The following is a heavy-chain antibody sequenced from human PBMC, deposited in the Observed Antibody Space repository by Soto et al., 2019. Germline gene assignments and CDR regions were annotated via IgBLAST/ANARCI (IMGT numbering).Heavy chain of an antibody. J-gene: IGHJ3*02. D-gene: IGHD3-22*01. Sequence: SETLSLTCTVSGGSVSSGSYFWSWIRQPPGKGLEWIGYIYNSGITNYNPSLKSRVTISVDTSKNQFSLKLISLTAADTAVFYCAGGGYYDSSGYPKKPFDIWGQGTMVTVSS. V-gene: IGHV4-61*01. CDR3: AGGGYYDSSGYPKKPFDI. CDR2: IYNSGIT. CDR1: GGSVSSGSYF.